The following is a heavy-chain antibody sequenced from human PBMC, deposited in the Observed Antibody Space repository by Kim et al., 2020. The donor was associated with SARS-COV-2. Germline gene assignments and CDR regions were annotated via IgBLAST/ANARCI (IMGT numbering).Heavy chain of an antibody. CDR3: ARFGRDSPYYFDY. CDR2: IYYSGST. CDR1: GGSISSYY. J-gene: IGHJ4*02. V-gene: IGHV4-59*08. Sequence: SETLSLTCTVSGGSISSYYWSWILQPPGKGLEWIGYIYYSGSTNYNPSLKSRVTISVDTSKNQFSLKLSSVTAADTAVYYCARFGRDSPYYFDYWGQGTLVTVSS. D-gene: IGHD2-15*01.